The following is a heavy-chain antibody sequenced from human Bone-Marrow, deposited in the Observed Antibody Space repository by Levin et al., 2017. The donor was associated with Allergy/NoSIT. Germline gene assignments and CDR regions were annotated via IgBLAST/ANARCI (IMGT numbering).Heavy chain of an antibody. CDR1: GFIFADYA. V-gene: IGHV3-23*01. J-gene: IGHJ6*03. CDR3: AKAGTTVMLDYSYLDV. CDR2: LDGSSGKT. D-gene: IGHD4-17*01. Sequence: GGSLRLSCTIYGFIFADYAMNWVRQAPGRGLEWVSSLDGSSGKTHYADVVKGRFTISREYSKNTLFLQMNSLRVEDTARYYCAKAGTTVMLDYSYLDVWGEGTAVTVSS.